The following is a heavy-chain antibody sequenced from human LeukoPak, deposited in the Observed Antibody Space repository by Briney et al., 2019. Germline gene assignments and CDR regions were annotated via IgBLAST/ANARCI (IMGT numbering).Heavy chain of an antibody. D-gene: IGHD1-7*01. CDR3: ARDNWNYVNSDY. V-gene: IGHV3-23*01. CDR2: ISGSGGST. Sequence: GGSLRLSCAASGFTFSSYAMSWVRQAPGKGLEWVSAISGSGGSTYYADSVKGRFTISRDNSKNTLYLQMNSLRAEDTAVYYCARDNWNYVNSDYWGQGTLVTVSS. CDR1: GFTFSSYA. J-gene: IGHJ4*02.